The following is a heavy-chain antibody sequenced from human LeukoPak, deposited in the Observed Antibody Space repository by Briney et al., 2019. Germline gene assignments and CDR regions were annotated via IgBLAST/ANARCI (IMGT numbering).Heavy chain of an antibody. CDR2: IYHSGST. V-gene: IGHV4-4*02. CDR3: ARHEYGSATACFQS. CDR1: GGSISSSNW. Sequence: SETLSLTCAVSGGSISSSNWWSWVRQPPGKGLEWIGEIYHSGSTNYSPSLKSRVTVSVDTSKNQFSLKLRSVTAADTAVYYCARHEYGSATACFQSWSQGTLVTVSS. D-gene: IGHD1-26*01. J-gene: IGHJ4*02.